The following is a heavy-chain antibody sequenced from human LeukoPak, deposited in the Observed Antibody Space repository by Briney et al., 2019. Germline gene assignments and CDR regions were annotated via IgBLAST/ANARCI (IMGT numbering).Heavy chain of an antibody. V-gene: IGHV3-15*01. CDR1: GFTFSDVW. D-gene: IGHD6-19*01. Sequence: PGGSLRLSCAASGFTFSDVWMSWVRQAPGKGLEWVGRIKSKTHGGTTDYAAPVKGRFTISRDDSKDTLYLQMNSLKTEDTAIYYCSTALQWLDFDNWGRGTLVTVSS. CDR2: IKSKTHGGTT. CDR3: STALQWLDFDN. J-gene: IGHJ4*02.